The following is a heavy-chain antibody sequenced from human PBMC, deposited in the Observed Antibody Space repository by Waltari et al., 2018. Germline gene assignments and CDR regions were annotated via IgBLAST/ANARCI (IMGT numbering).Heavy chain of an antibody. V-gene: IGHV3-20*01. D-gene: IGHD5-18*01. J-gene: IGHJ2*01. Sequence: EVQLVESGGGVVRPGGSLRLSCAASGLTFDDYGMSWVRQAPGKGLEWVSGINWNGGSRGYADSVKGRFTISRDNAKNSLYLQMNSLRAEDTALYHCAMRTAMVRYWYFDLWGRGTLVTVSS. CDR3: AMRTAMVRYWYFDL. CDR2: INWNGGSR. CDR1: GLTFDDYG.